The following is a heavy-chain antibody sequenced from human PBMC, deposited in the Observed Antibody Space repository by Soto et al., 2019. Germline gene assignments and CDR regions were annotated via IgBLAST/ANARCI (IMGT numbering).Heavy chain of an antibody. Sequence: GASVKVSRKASGYTFTCYYMHWVRQAPGQGLEWMGWINPNSGGTNYAQKFQGWVTMTRDTSISTAYMELSRLRSDDTAVYYCAMAVGAFRAFDIWGQGTMVTVSS. D-gene: IGHD1-26*01. CDR2: INPNSGGT. CDR3: AMAVGAFRAFDI. J-gene: IGHJ3*02. V-gene: IGHV1-2*04. CDR1: GYTFTCYY.